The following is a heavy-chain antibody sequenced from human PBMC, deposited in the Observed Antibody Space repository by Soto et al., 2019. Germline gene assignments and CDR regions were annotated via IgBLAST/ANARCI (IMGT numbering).Heavy chain of an antibody. J-gene: IGHJ6*03. V-gene: IGHV1-8*01. CDR2: MNPNSGNT. CDR1: GYTFTSYD. D-gene: IGHD3-9*01. Sequence: GASVKVSCKASGYTFTSYDINWVRQATGQGLEWMGWMNPNSGNTGYAQKFQGRVTMTRNTSISTAYMELSSLRSEDTAVYYCARSTFGLFDILTGYYIDYFYMDVWGKGTTVTVSS. CDR3: ARSTFGLFDILTGYYIDYFYMDV.